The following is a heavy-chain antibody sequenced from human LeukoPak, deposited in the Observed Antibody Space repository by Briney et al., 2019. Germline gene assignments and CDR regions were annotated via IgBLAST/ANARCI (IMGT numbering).Heavy chain of an antibody. CDR2: IYYSGST. V-gene: IGHV4-39*01. D-gene: IGHD3-3*01. Sequence: KPGGSLRLSCAASGFIFSNYWMTWVRQPPGKGLEWIGSIYYSGSTYYNPSLKSRVTISVDTSKNQFSLKLSSVTAADTAVYYCARLSVRFLEWLEYYFDYWGQGTLVTVSS. CDR1: GFIFSNYW. J-gene: IGHJ4*02. CDR3: ARLSVRFLEWLEYYFDY.